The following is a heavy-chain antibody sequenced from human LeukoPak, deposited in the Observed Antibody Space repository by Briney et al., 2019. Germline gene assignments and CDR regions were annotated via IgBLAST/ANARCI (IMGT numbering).Heavy chain of an antibody. D-gene: IGHD1-1*01. CDR1: GGTFSSYA. CDR3: ARDQPTTRFPYFDY. Sequence: GASVKVSCKASGGTFSSYAISWVRQAPGQGLEWMGRIIPIFGTANYAQKFQGRVTITADKSTSTAYMELSSLRSKDTAVYYCARDQPTTRFPYFDYWGQGTLVTVSS. V-gene: IGHV1-69*06. J-gene: IGHJ4*02. CDR2: IIPIFGTA.